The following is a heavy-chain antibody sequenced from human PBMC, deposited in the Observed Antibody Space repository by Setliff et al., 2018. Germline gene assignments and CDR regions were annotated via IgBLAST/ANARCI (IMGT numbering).Heavy chain of an antibody. J-gene: IGHJ3*01. CDR3: ASPRRDDLDTPFDAFDL. Sequence: SETLSLTCDVSGISITSGHYWGWIRQPPGKGLEWIATIYHRGRTYYNPSLDSRVTISLDTSKNQYSLRLRSVTAAATAVYYCASPRRDDLDTPFDAFDLWGQGTKVTVSS. CDR2: IYHRGRT. CDR1: GISITSGHY. V-gene: IGHV4-38-2*01. D-gene: IGHD1-1*01.